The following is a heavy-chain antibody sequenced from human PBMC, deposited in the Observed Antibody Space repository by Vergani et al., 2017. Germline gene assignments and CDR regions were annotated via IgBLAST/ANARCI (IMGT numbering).Heavy chain of an antibody. CDR3: ARDHYDSSGYYY. Sequence: QVQLVQSGAEVKKPGSSVKVSCKASGGTFSSDTISWVRQAPGQGLEWMGRIIPILGIANYAQKLQGRVTITADKSTSTAYMELSSLRSEDTAVYYCARDHYDSSGYYYWGQGTLVTVSS. D-gene: IGHD3-22*01. CDR1: GGTFSSDT. V-gene: IGHV1-69*08. CDR2: IIPILGIA. J-gene: IGHJ4*02.